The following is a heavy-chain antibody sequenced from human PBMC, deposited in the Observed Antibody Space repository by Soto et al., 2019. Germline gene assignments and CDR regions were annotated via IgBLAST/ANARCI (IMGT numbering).Heavy chain of an antibody. J-gene: IGHJ4*02. Sequence: QVQLVESGGGVVQPGTSLRLSCTASGFNLVNYAMHWVRQAPGKGLEWVAVISYDGDNKYYADSVKGRFTVSRDNSKNXLYLQLNSLRVEDTARYHCARVPDKSGSKEGDFDYWGQGTLVAVSS. CDR3: ARVPDKSGSKEGDFDY. D-gene: IGHD3-10*01. V-gene: IGHV3-30-3*01. CDR2: ISYDGDNK. CDR1: GFNLVNYA.